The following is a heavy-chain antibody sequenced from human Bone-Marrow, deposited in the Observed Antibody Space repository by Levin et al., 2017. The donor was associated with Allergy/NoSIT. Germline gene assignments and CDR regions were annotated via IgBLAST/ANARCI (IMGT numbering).Heavy chain of an antibody. CDR2: IIPAFGST. D-gene: IGHD3-10*01. CDR3: ARARDGYYGSGSFDF. J-gene: IGHJ4*02. V-gene: IGHV1-69*01. CDR1: GGRFSNYA. Sequence: GGSLRLSCKASGGRFSNYAISWVRQAPGHELEWMGGIIPAFGSTNYAQKFQGRVTIIADESTSTAYMELRSLKSEDTAVYYCARARDGYYGSGSFDFWGQGTLLTVSS.